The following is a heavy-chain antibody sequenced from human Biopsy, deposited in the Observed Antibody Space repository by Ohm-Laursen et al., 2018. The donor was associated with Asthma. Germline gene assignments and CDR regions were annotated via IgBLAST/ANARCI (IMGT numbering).Heavy chain of an antibody. J-gene: IGHJ4*02. V-gene: IGHV3-30*18. CDR2: ISFDGSNK. CDR1: GFSFSNYG. D-gene: IGHD1-26*01. Sequence: SLRLSCTAAGFSFSNYGMHWVRQAPGKGLDWVAVISFDGSNKNYTDSVKGRFTISRDNSRNTLHLQMNSLRAEDTAVYYCAKDVFPGWELRRGPDYWGQGTLVTVSS. CDR3: AKDVFPGWELRRGPDY.